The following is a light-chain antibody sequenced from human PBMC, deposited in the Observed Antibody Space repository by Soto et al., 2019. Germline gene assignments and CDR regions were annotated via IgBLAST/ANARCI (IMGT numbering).Light chain of an antibody. J-gene: IGKJ1*01. CDR1: QSVSSY. Sequence: EIVLTQSPATLSLSPGERATLSCRASQSVSSYLAWYQQKPGQAPRLLIYDASNRATGIPARFSGSGSGTDFTLPISSLEPEDFAVYYCQQRSNWQTFGQGTKV. CDR2: DAS. V-gene: IGKV3-11*01. CDR3: QQRSNWQT.